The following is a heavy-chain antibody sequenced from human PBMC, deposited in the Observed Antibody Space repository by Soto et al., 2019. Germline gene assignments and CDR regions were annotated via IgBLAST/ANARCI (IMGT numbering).Heavy chain of an antibody. CDR1: GGSFSGYY. V-gene: IGHV4-34*01. CDR3: ARGRRMVRGVIIMPRGDYYGMDV. J-gene: IGHJ6*02. CDR2: INHSGST. D-gene: IGHD3-10*01. Sequence: SETLSLTCAVYGGSFSGYYWSLIRPPPGKGLEWIGEINHSGSTNYNPSLKSRVTISVDTSKNQFSLKLSSVTAADTAVYYCARGRRMVRGVIIMPRGDYYGMDVWGQGTTVTVSS.